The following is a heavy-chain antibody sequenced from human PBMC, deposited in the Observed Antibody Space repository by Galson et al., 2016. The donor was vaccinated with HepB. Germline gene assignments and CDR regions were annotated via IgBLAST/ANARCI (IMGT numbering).Heavy chain of an antibody. J-gene: IGHJ4*02. CDR1: GFTFSSYA. Sequence: SLRLSCAASGFTFSSYAMSWVRQAPGKGLEWVSAISGSGGSTYYADSVKGRFTISRDNSKNTLYLQMNSLRAEDTAVHYCAKALYSYGPQSHFDYWGQGTLVTVSS. CDR3: AKALYSYGPQSHFDY. D-gene: IGHD5-18*01. CDR2: ISGSGGST. V-gene: IGHV3-23*01.